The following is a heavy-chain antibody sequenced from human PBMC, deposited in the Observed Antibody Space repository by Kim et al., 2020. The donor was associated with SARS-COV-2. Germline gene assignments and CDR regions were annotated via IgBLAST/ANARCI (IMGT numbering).Heavy chain of an antibody. CDR2: IIYSGST. CDR1: GGSIDSSIYY. CDR3: ARRYRSSSFWWGY. V-gene: IGHV4-39*01. D-gene: IGHD6-6*01. J-gene: IGHJ4*02. Sequence: SETLSLTCTISGGSIDSSIYYWGWMRQPPGKGLEWIGSIIYSGSTFYNPSLKSRVTISVDTSKNQFSLKLNSVTAADTALYYCARRYRSSSFWWGYWGQG.